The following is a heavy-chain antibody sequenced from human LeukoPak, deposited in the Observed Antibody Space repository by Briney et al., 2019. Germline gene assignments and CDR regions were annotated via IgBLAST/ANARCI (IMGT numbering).Heavy chain of an antibody. CDR1: GGSFSGYY. Sequence: SETLSLTCAVYGGSFSGYYWSWIRQPTGKGLEWIGEINHSGSTNYNPSLKSRVTISVDTSKNQFSLKLSSVTAADTAVYYCARGANFALYYDFWSGYGAGPAEYFQHWGQGTLVTVSS. J-gene: IGHJ1*01. CDR3: ARGANFALYYDFWSGYGAGPAEYFQH. D-gene: IGHD3-3*01. V-gene: IGHV4-34*01. CDR2: INHSGST.